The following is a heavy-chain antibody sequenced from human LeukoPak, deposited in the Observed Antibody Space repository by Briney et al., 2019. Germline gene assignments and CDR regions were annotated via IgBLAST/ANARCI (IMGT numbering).Heavy chain of an antibody. CDR1: GGSISSGDYY. CDR2: IYYSGST. V-gene: IGHV4-30-4*01. CDR3: AREGGNYYGSGIEVDNWFDP. D-gene: IGHD3-10*01. Sequence: AQTLSLTCTVSGGSISSGDYYWSWIRQPPGKGREWGGYIYYSGSTYYNPSLKSRVTISVDTSKNQFSLKLSSVTAADTAVYYCAREGGNYYGSGIEVDNWFDPWGQGTLVTVSS. J-gene: IGHJ5*02.